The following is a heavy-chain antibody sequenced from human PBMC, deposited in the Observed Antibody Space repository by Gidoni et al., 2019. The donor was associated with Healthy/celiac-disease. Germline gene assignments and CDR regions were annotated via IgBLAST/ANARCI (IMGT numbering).Heavy chain of an antibody. D-gene: IGHD6-6*01. V-gene: IGHV1-46*01. CDR2: INPSGGST. Sequence: QVQLVQSGAEVKKPGASVKVSCKASGYTFTSYYMHWVRQAPGQGIEWMGIINPSGGSTSDEQKFKGRVTMTRDTSTSTVYMELSSLRSEDTAVYYCARGGIAARPWGWFDPWGQGTLVTVSS. CDR3: ARGGIAARPWGWFDP. J-gene: IGHJ5*02. CDR1: GYTFTSYY.